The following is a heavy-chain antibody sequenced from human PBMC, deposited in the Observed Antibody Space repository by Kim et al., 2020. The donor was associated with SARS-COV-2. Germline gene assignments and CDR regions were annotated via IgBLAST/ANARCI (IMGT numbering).Heavy chain of an antibody. J-gene: IGHJ3*02. CDR2: ISWNSGSI. V-gene: IGHV3-9*01. Sequence: GGSLRLSCAASGFTFGDYAMHWVRQAPGKGLEWVSGISWNSGSIGYADSVKGRFTISRDNAKNSLYLQMNSLRAEDTALYYCAKDMGTYSYGYDAFDIWGQGTMVTVSS. CDR3: AKDMGTYSYGYDAFDI. CDR1: GFTFGDYA. D-gene: IGHD5-18*01.